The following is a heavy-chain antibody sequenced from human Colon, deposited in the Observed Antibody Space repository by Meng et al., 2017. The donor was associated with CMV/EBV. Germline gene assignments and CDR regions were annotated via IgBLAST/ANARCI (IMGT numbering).Heavy chain of an antibody. Sequence: GESLKISCAASGFTFSNSWMHWVRQGPGKGLVWVSRINGDGSSTSYTDSVKGRFTISRDNAKNTLFLQMNSLRTEDTAVYYCASIPRWTSVVPEVKDFWGQGTVVTVSS. D-gene: IGHD2-2*01. V-gene: IGHV3-74*01. CDR1: GFTFSNSW. CDR3: ASIPRWTSVVPEVKDF. CDR2: INGDGSST. J-gene: IGHJ4*02.